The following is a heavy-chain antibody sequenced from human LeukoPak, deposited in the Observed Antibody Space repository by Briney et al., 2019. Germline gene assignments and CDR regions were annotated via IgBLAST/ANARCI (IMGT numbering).Heavy chain of an antibody. Sequence: SETLSLTCAVYSGSFSAYYWSWIRQPPGKGLEWIGEINHSVSTNYNPSLKSRVTILVDTSKNQFSLKLSSVTAADTAVYYCAREGVGLAIGDYWGQGTLVTVSS. CDR1: SGSFSAYY. D-gene: IGHD3-16*01. V-gene: IGHV4-34*01. CDR2: INHSVST. CDR3: AREGVGLAIGDY. J-gene: IGHJ4*02.